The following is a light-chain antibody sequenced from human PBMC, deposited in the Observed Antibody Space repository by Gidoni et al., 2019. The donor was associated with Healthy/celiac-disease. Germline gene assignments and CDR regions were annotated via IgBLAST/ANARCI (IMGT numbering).Light chain of an antibody. CDR3: SSYAGSNNPYV. CDR2: EVS. J-gene: IGLJ1*01. V-gene: IGLV2-8*01. Sequence: QSALTQPPSASGSPGQSVTISCTGTSSDVGGYNYVSWYQQHPGKAPKLMIYEVSKRPSGVPDRFSGSKSGNTASLTFSGLQAEDEADYYCSSYAGSNNPYVFGTGTKVTVL. CDR1: SSDVGGYNY.